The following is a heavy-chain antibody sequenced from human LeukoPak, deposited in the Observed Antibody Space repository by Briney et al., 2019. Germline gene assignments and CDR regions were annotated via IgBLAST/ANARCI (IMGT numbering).Heavy chain of an antibody. CDR3: ARDGGYCGGDCYFGTTNASDI. V-gene: IGHV1-2*02. J-gene: IGHJ3*02. D-gene: IGHD2-21*01. CDR1: GYTFTGYY. CDR2: INPNSGGT. Sequence: GASVKVSCKASGYTFTGYYMHWVRQAPGQGLEWMGWINPNSGGTNYAQKFQGRVTMTRDTSISTAYMELSRLRSDDTAVYYCARDGGYCGGDCYFGTTNASDIWGQGTMVTVSS.